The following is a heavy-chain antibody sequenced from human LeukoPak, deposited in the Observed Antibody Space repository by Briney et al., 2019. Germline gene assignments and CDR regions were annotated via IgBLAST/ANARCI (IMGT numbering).Heavy chain of an antibody. J-gene: IGHJ4*02. Sequence: PGGSLRLSCAASEFTFSSYWMSWVRQAPGKGLEWVANIKQDGCEKYYVDSVKGRFTISRDNAKNSLYLQMNSLRAEDTAVHYCARDITMIVGTFFDYWGQGTLVTDSS. CDR2: IKQDGCEK. CDR3: ARDITMIVGTFFDY. CDR1: EFTFSSYW. D-gene: IGHD3-22*01. V-gene: IGHV3-7*01.